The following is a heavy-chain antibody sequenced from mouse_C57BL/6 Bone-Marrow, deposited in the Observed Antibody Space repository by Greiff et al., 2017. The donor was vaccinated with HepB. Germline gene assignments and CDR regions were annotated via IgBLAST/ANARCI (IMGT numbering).Heavy chain of an antibody. J-gene: IGHJ1*03. D-gene: IGHD2-1*01. CDR3: AGDGKSHWYFDV. V-gene: IGHV1-53*01. CDR2: INPSNGGT. Sequence: QVHLQQPGTELVKPGASVKLSCKASGYTFTSYWMHWVKQRPGQGLEWIGNINPSNGGTNYNEKFKSKATLTVDKSSSTAYMQLSSLTSEDSAVYYCAGDGKSHWYFDVWGTGTTVTVSS. CDR1: GYTFTSYW.